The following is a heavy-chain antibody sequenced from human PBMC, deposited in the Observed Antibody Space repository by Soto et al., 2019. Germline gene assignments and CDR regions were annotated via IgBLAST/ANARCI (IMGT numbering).Heavy chain of an antibody. CDR1: GGTFSSYA. CDR3: ARLKFSYSSSWTRLWY. Sequence: SVKVSCKASGGTFSSYAISWVRQAPGQGLEWMGGIIPIFGTANYAQKFQGRVTITADESTSTAYMELSSLRSEDTAVYYCARLKFSYSSSWTRLWYWGQGTLVTDSS. CDR2: IIPIFGTA. V-gene: IGHV1-69*13. D-gene: IGHD6-13*01. J-gene: IGHJ4*02.